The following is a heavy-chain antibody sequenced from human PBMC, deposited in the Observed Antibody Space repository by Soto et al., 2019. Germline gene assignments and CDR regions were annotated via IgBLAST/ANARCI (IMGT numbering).Heavy chain of an antibody. D-gene: IGHD6-13*01. J-gene: IGHJ6*02. V-gene: IGHV4-34*01. CDR2: INHSGST. CDR3: ARGPRLGYSSSWGQFGHNYNGMDV. Sequence: PSETLSLTCAVYGGSFSGHYWSWIRQPPGKGLECIGEINHSGSTNYNPSLKSRVTISVDTSKNQFSLKLSSVTAADTAVYYCARGPRLGYSSSWGQFGHNYNGMDVWGQGTTVTVSS. CDR1: GGSFSGHY.